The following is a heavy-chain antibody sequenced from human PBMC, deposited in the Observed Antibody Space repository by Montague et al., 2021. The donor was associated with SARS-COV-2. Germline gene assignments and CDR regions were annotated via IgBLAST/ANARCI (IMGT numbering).Heavy chain of an antibody. CDR2: IYYSGST. V-gene: IGHV4-59*01. J-gene: IGHJ6*03. CDR1: GGSISSYY. D-gene: IGHD3-9*01. CDR3: ARDSRTDFDWLFPDSGSYYYYMDV. Sequence: SETLSLTCTVSGGSISSYYWSWIRQPPGKGLECIGYIYYSGSTNYNPSPKSRVTISVDTSKNQFSLKLSSVTAADTAVYYCARDSRTDFDWLFPDSGSYYYYMDVWGKGTTVTVSS.